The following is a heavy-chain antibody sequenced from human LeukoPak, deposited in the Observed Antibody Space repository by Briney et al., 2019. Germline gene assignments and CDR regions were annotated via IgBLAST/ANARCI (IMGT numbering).Heavy chain of an antibody. CDR3: ARARLRLVDDAFDI. V-gene: IGHV3-21*01. J-gene: IGHJ3*02. Sequence: PGGSLRLSCAASGFTFSSYSMNWVRQAPGKGLEWVSSISSSSSYIYYADSVKGRFTISRDNAKNSLYLQMNSLRAEDTAVYYCARARLRLVDDAFDIWGQGTMVTVSS. CDR1: GFTFSSYS. CDR2: ISSSSSYI. D-gene: IGHD6-6*01.